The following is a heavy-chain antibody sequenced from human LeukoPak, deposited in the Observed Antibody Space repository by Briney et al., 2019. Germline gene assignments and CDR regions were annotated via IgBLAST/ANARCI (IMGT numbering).Heavy chain of an antibody. CDR2: ISSSSSYI. J-gene: IGHJ6*03. V-gene: IGHV3-21*01. CDR3: ARGDSSSWDYHYYYYMDV. CDR1: GFTFSSYS. Sequence: PGGSLRLSCAASGFTFSSYSMNWVRQAPGKGLEWVSSISSSSSYIYYADAVKGRFTISRDNAKNSLYLQMNSLRAEDTAVYYCARGDSSSWDYHYYYYMDVWGKGTTVTVSS. D-gene: IGHD6-13*01.